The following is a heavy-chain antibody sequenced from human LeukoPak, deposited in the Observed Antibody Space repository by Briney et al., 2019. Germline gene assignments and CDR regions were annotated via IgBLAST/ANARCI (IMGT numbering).Heavy chain of an antibody. CDR2: ISSSSSYI. CDR3: ARVVVAATRWFDP. J-gene: IGHJ5*02. CDR1: GFTFSSYS. Sequence: GGSLRLSCAASGFTFSSYSMNWVRQAPGKGLEWVSSISSSSSYICYADSVKGRFTISRDNAKNSLYLQMNSLRAEDTAVYYCARVVVAATRWFDPWGQGTLVTVSS. V-gene: IGHV3-21*01. D-gene: IGHD2-15*01.